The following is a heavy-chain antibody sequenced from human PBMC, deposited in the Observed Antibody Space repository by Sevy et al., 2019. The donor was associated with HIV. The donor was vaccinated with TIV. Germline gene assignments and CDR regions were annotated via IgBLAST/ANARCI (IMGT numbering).Heavy chain of an antibody. D-gene: IGHD2-15*01. Sequence: GGSLRLSCTASGFKFTDYGLHWVRQAPGKGLEWVAFIQYDGNNEYYADSVKGRFAISRDNSKNTLYLQMSSLRVEDTAVYYRAKALNIVAPFDYWGQGTLVNVSS. CDR3: AKALNIVAPFDY. J-gene: IGHJ4*02. CDR2: IQYDGNNE. CDR1: GFKFTDYG. V-gene: IGHV3-30*02.